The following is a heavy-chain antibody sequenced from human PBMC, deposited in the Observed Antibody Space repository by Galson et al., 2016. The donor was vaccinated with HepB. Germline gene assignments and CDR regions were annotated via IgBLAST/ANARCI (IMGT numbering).Heavy chain of an antibody. V-gene: IGHV3-30*04. CDR1: GFTFNTYA. J-gene: IGHJ6*02. CDR3: VRDKSSWNLGKFCYYGLDV. Sequence: SLRLSCAASGFTFNTYAMHWVRQAPGKGLEWVALISYDGTDKYYADSVKGRFTISRDNSNNTMYVQMNSLRADDTAVYYCVRDKSSWNLGKFCYYGLDVWGHGTRVTVSS. CDR2: ISYDGTDK. D-gene: IGHD2-15*01.